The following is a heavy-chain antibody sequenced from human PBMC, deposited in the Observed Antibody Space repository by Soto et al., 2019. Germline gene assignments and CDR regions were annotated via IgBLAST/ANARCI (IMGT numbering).Heavy chain of an antibody. D-gene: IGHD2-2*02. CDR3: ARPVVPAAIPSNWFDP. J-gene: IGHJ5*02. CDR1: GFTFSSYW. Sequence: GGSLRLSCAASGFTFSSYWMHWVRQASGKGLVWVSRINSDGSSTSYADSVKGRFTISRDNAKNTLYLQMNSLRAEDTAVYYCARPVVPAAIPSNWFDPWGQGTLVTVS. CDR2: INSDGSST. V-gene: IGHV3-74*01.